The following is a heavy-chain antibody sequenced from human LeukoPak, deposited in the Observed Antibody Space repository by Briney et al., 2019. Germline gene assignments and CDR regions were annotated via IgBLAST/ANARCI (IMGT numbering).Heavy chain of an antibody. CDR2: IYYSGST. D-gene: IGHD6-6*01. Sequence: PSETLSLTCTVSGGSISSSSYYWGWIRQPPGKGLEWIGSIYYSGSTYYNPSLKSRVTISVDTSKNQFSLKLSSLTAADTAVYYCARHQEYSSQSRYYYYYGMDVWGQGTTVTVSS. V-gene: IGHV4-39*01. CDR1: GGSISSSSYY. J-gene: IGHJ6*02. CDR3: ARHQEYSSQSRYYYYYGMDV.